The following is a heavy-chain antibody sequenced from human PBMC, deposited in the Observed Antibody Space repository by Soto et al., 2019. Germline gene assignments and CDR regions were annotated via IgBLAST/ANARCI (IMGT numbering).Heavy chain of an antibody. CDR1: GDSITNGDYY. CDR3: ARVRYSATWYITFDI. D-gene: IGHD6-13*01. CDR2: ISFSRSA. J-gene: IGHJ3*02. V-gene: IGHV4-30-4*01. Sequence: VQLQESGPGLVKPSQTLSLSCTVSGDSITNGDYYWSWIRQPPGKGLEWIGYISFSRSAYYTPSLKXRXTXASETSQNQFSLKLSSVTAADTAVYYCARVRYSATWYITFDIWGRGTLVTVSS.